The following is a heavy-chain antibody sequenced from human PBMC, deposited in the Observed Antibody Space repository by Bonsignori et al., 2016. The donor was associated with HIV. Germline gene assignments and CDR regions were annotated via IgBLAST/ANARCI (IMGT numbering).Heavy chain of an antibody. D-gene: IGHD3-10*01. CDR2: IYSGGST. CDR3: ALASGSSFSAFDI. Sequence: VRQAPGKGLEWVSVIYSGGSTYYADSVQGRFTISRDNSKNTLYLQMNSLRVEDRAVYYCALASGSSFSAFDIWGQGTMVTVSS. V-gene: IGHV3-66*01. J-gene: IGHJ3*02.